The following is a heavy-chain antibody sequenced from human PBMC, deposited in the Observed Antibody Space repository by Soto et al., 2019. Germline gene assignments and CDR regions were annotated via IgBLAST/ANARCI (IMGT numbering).Heavy chain of an antibody. D-gene: IGHD6-13*01. CDR1: GGSVSSSNYY. J-gene: IGHJ4*02. CDR3: ARGGMRGSSFY. V-gene: IGHV4-61*01. CDR2: IYYSGRT. Sequence: SETLSLTCTVSGGSVSSSNYYWTWIRQPPGKGLEWIGDIYYSGRTNDNPSLRSRVIISIDTSKNQFSLSLSSVTAADTAVYYCARGGMRGSSFYWGQGTLVTVSS.